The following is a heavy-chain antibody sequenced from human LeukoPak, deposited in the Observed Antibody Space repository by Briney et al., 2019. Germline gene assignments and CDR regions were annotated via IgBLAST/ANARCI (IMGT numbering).Heavy chain of an antibody. V-gene: IGHV4-59*01. D-gene: IGHD5-24*01. CDR1: GGSISSYY. CDR3: ARAQFYYYGMDV. J-gene: IGHJ6*02. Sequence: SETLSLTCTVSGGSISSYYWSWIRQPPGKGLEWIGYIYYSGSTNYNPSLKSRVTISVDTSKNQFSLKLSSVTAADTAEYYCARAQFYYYGMDVWGQGTTVTVSS. CDR2: IYYSGST.